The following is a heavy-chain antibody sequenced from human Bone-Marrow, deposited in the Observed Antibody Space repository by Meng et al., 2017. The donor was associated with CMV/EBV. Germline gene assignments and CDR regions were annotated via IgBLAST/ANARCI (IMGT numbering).Heavy chain of an antibody. CDR3: ARDPSPVGASWYYYGMDV. CDR1: GFTFSSYA. D-gene: IGHD1-26*01. V-gene: IGHV3-30-3*01. Sequence: GESLKISCSASGFTFSSYAMHRVRQAPGKGLEWVAVISYDGSNKYYADSVKGRFTISRDNSKNTLYLQMNSLRAEDTAVYYCARDPSPVGASWYYYGMDVWGQGTLVTVSS. CDR2: ISYDGSNK. J-gene: IGHJ6*02.